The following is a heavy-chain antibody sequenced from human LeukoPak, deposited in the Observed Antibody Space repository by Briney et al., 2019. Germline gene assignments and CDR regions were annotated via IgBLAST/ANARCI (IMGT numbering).Heavy chain of an antibody. V-gene: IGHV1-18*04. Sequence: ASVKVSCKASGYTFTGYYMHWVRQAPGQGLEWMGWISAYNGNTNYAQKLQGRVTMTTDTSTSTAYMELRSLRSDDTAVYYCARYDSSGWYFDYWGQGTLVTVSS. CDR1: GYTFTGYY. D-gene: IGHD6-19*01. J-gene: IGHJ4*02. CDR3: ARYDSSGWYFDY. CDR2: ISAYNGNT.